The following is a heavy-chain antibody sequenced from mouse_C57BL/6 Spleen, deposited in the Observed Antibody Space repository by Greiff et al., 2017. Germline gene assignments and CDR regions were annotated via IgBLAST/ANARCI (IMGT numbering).Heavy chain of an antibody. CDR1: GFNIKDYY. Sequence: VQLQQSGAELVRPGASVKLSCTASGFNIKDYYMHWVKQRPEQGLEWIGRIDPADGDTEYAPKFQGKATMTADTSSNTAYLQLSSLTSEDTAVYYCTTGIITTVAPGFAYWGQGTLVTVSA. J-gene: IGHJ3*01. V-gene: IGHV14-1*01. CDR2: IDPADGDT. CDR3: TTGIITTVAPGFAY. D-gene: IGHD1-1*01.